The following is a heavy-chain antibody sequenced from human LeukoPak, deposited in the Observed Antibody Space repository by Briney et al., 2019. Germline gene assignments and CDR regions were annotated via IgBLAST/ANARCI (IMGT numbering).Heavy chain of an antibody. Sequence: GGSLRLSCAASGFTFSSYGMSWVRQAPGKGLEWVSAISGSGGSTYYADSVKGRFTISRDNSKNTLYLQMNSLRAEDTAVYYCARLHGYGGNSGFNPRANFDYWGQGTLVTVSS. V-gene: IGHV3-23*01. CDR1: GFTFSSYG. CDR2: ISGSGGST. CDR3: ARLHGYGGNSGFNPRANFDY. D-gene: IGHD4-23*01. J-gene: IGHJ4*02.